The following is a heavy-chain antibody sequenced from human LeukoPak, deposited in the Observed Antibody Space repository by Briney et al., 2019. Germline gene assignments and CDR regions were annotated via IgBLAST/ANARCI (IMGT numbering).Heavy chain of an antibody. V-gene: IGHV3-48*03. CDR3: AREPRLAVY. J-gene: IGHJ4*02. CDR1: GFTLSTYE. Sequence: AGGSLRLSCAASGFTLSTYEMNWVRQAPGRGLEFISYISGSGNSIVYADSVKGRFTISRDSAKNSLYLQMNSLRDEDTAVYYCAREPRLAVYWGQGTLVTVSS. CDR2: ISGSGNSI. D-gene: IGHD6-19*01.